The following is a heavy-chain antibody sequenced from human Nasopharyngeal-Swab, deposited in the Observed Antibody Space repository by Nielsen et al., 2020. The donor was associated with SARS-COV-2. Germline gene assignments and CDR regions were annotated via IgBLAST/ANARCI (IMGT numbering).Heavy chain of an antibody. CDR3: ATGNPYYYGSANDPWFDP. Sequence: ASVKVSCKVSGYTLTELSMHWVRQAPGKGLEWMGGFDPEDGETIYAQKFQGRVTMTEDTSTDTAYMELSSLRSEDTAVYYCATGNPYYYGSANDPWFDPWGQGTLVTVSS. CDR2: FDPEDGET. D-gene: IGHD3-10*01. J-gene: IGHJ5*02. CDR1: GYTLTELS. V-gene: IGHV1-24*01.